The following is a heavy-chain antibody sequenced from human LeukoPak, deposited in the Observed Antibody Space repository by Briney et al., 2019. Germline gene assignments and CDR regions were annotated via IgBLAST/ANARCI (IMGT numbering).Heavy chain of an antibody. D-gene: IGHD2-2*01. CDR2: ISGSGGST. CDR3: AKAYCGSTSCPHNY. J-gene: IGHJ4*02. V-gene: IGHV3-23*01. CDR1: GFTFSSYA. Sequence: GGSLRLSCAASGFTFSSYAMSWVRQAPGKGLEWVSAISGSGGSTYYADSVKGRFTISRDNSKNTLYLQMNSLRAEDTAVYYRAKAYCGSTSCPHNYWGQGTLVTVSS.